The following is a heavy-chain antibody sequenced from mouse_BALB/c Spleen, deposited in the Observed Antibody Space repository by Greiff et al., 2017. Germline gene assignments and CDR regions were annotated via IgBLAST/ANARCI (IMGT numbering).Heavy chain of an antibody. CDR2: IYPGNSDT. V-gene: IGHV1-5*01. J-gene: IGHJ4*01. CDR1: GYSFTSYW. Sequence: VQLQQSGPVLARPGASVKMSCKASGYSFTSYWMHWVKQRPGQGLEWIGAIYPGNSDTSYNQKFKGKAKLTAVTSASTAYMELSSLTNEDSAVYYCMYYGSSYAMDYWGQGTSVTVSS. CDR3: MYYGSSYAMDY. D-gene: IGHD1-1*01.